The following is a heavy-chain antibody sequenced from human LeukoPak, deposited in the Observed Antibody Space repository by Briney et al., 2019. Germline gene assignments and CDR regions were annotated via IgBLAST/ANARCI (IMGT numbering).Heavy chain of an antibody. Sequence: GGSLRLSCAASGFTFSSYSMNWVRQAPGKGLEWVSYISSSSSTIYYADSVKGRFTISRDNAKNSLYLQMNSLRDEDTAVYYCARGGDYYGSGSYPPWGQGTLVTVSS. J-gene: IGHJ5*02. D-gene: IGHD3-10*01. CDR1: GFTFSSYS. CDR3: ARGGDYYGSGSYPP. CDR2: ISSSSSTI. V-gene: IGHV3-48*02.